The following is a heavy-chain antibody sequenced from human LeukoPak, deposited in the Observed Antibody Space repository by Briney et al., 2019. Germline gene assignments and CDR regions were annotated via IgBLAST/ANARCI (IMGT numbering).Heavy chain of an antibody. CDR1: GYTFNGYY. J-gene: IGHJ4*02. CDR2: INPNSGDT. Sequence: GASVKVSCKASGYTFNGYYIHWVRQAPGQGLEWMGWINPNSGDTDYAQKFQGRVTMTRDTSITTAYMELNRLTSDDTAVYFRARVVGDYDGSVTRHFDYWGQETLVTVAS. D-gene: IGHD3-22*01. CDR3: ARVVGDYDGSVTRHFDY. V-gene: IGHV1-2*02.